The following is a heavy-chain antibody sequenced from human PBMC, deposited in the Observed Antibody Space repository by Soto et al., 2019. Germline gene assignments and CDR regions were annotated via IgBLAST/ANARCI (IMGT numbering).Heavy chain of an antibody. J-gene: IGHJ4*02. V-gene: IGHV3-23*01. CDR2: ISKSGDST. CDR3: AKVRVEVAAQGGY. CDR1: GFTFSNYG. D-gene: IGHD2-15*01. Sequence: EVQLLESGGGLVQPGGSLRLSCAASGFTFSNYGMSWVRQAPGKGLEWVSSISKSGDSTYYADSVEGRFTISRDNSKNTLYLQLYSLRAEDTAVYYCAKVRVEVAAQGGYWGQGTLVTVSS.